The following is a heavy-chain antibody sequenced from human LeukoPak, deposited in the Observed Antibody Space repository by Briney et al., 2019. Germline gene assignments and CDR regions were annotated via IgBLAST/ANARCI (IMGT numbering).Heavy chain of an antibody. CDR2: ISPSGSAI. CDR1: EFILSTYA. V-gene: IGHV3-21*01. J-gene: IGHJ4*02. D-gene: IGHD1-1*01. Sequence: GGSLRLSCADSEFILSTYAMNWVRQAPGRGLEWVSSISPSGSAIFYAHSVKGRFTISRDNAKNSLYLQMNSLRAEDTALYFCASGIRERGFDSWGQGTLVTVSS. CDR3: ASGIRERGFDS.